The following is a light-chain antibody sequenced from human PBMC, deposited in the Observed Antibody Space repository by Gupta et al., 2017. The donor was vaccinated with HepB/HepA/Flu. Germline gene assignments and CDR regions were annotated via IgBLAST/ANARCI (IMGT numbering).Light chain of an antibody. Sequence: QSALTHIASVSGSPGQSITISCTGTSSDVGGFDYVSWYQQYPGKAPKVMIYDVSNRPSGVSNRFSGSKSGNTASLTISGLQAEDEADYYCSSYTSGSTLVVFGGGTKLTVL. CDR2: DVS. CDR1: SSDVGGFDY. V-gene: IGLV2-14*01. J-gene: IGLJ2*01. CDR3: SSYTSGSTLVV.